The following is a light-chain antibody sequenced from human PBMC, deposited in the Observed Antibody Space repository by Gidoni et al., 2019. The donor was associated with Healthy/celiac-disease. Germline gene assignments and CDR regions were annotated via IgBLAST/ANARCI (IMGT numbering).Light chain of an antibody. V-gene: IGKV1-39*01. Sequence: DIQMTQSPSSLSASVGDRVTLTCRASQSISSSLNWYHQKPGKAPKLLIYGAFSLQSGVPSRFSGSVSGTAFTLTISSLQPEDFATYYCQQSYSFPFTFGPGTKVDIK. J-gene: IGKJ3*01. CDR1: QSISSS. CDR3: QQSYSFPFT. CDR2: GAF.